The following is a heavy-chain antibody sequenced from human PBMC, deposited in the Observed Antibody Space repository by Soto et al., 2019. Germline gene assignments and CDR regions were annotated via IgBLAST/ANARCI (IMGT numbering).Heavy chain of an antibody. CDR1: GGTFSTYG. Sequence: QVQLVQSGAEVKKPGSSVKVSCKSSGGTFSTYGFFWVRQAPGQGLEWMGGIIPIFGTTNYAQKFQDRVTIPTDYSTSTVDMELASLKSEDTAGYYWARGGVLVFSSPLRIDPLGQGALVTASS. CDR3: ARGGVLVFSSPLRIDP. J-gene: IGHJ5*02. V-gene: IGHV1-69*01. D-gene: IGHD2-21*01. CDR2: IIPIFGTT.